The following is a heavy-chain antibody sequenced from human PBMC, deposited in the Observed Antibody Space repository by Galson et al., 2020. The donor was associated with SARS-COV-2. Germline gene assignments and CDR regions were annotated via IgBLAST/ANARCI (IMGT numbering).Heavy chain of an antibody. V-gene: IGHV3-23*01. CDR2: ISVSGIST. CDR1: GFSFSSYA. D-gene: IGHD6-19*01. Sequence: GESLKISCADSGFSFSSYAMSWVRQAPGKGLEWVSAISVSGISTYYADSVKGRFTISRDNSNNIVYLQMNSLRAEDTAVYYCAKDIPRITVLLNYWGQGTLVTVSS. J-gene: IGHJ4*02. CDR3: AKDIPRITVLLNY.